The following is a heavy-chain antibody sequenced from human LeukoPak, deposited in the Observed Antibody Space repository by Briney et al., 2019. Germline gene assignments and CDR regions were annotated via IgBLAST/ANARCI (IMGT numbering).Heavy chain of an antibody. CDR2: INSDGSWT. J-gene: IGHJ4*02. CDR1: GNYW. V-gene: IGHV3-74*01. D-gene: IGHD2/OR15-2a*01. CDR3: VSFYETY. Sequence: GGSLRLSCAASGNYWMHWVRQAPGKGPVWVSHINSDGSWTSYADSVKGRFTISKDNAKNTVYLQMNSLRAEDTAVYYCVSFYETYWGRGTLVTVSS.